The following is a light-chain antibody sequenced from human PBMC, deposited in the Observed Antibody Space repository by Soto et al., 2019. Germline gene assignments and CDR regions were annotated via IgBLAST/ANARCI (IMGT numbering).Light chain of an antibody. CDR3: QQYKNYSST. Sequence: DIQLTQSPSTLSASVGDRVTITCRTSQTIDSGLAWYQQKPGKAPQVLIYKASSLESGVPSTFSGSESGTDFTLTISSLQPDAFAPYYYQQYKNYSSTFGQGTKVYIK. V-gene: IGKV1-5*03. J-gene: IGKJ1*01. CDR1: QTIDSG. CDR2: KAS.